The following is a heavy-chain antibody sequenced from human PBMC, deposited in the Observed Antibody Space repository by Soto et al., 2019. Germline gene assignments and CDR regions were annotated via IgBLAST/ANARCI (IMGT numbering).Heavy chain of an antibody. CDR3: AKSENWELLLGEHAFDI. Sequence: PGGSLRLSCAASGFTFSSYAMSWVRQATGKGLEWVSAISGSGGSTYYADSVKGRFTISRDNSKNTLYLQMNSLRAEDTAVYYCAKSENWELLLGEHAFDIWGQGTMVTVSS. CDR2: ISGSGGST. J-gene: IGHJ3*02. CDR1: GFTFSSYA. D-gene: IGHD1-26*01. V-gene: IGHV3-23*01.